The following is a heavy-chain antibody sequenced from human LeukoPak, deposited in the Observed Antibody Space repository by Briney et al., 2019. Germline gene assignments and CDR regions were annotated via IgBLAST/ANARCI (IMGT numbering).Heavy chain of an antibody. CDR1: GVTFSNYW. CDR2: ISPDGSIT. CDR3: TRGGRGLDV. Sequence: GGSVRLSCAASGVTFSNYWMHWVRQAPGKGLVWVSRISPDGSITTYADSVKGRFTISRDNAKSTLFLQMNSLRAEDTAVYYCTRGGRGLDVWGQGTTVTVSS. V-gene: IGHV3-74*01. J-gene: IGHJ6*02.